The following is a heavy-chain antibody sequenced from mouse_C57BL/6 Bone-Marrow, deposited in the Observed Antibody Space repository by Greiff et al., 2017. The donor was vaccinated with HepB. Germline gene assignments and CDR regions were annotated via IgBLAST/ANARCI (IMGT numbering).Heavy chain of an antibody. D-gene: IGHD2-5*01. V-gene: IGHV5-6*02. Sequence: DVMLVESGGDLVKPGGSLKLSCAASGFTFSSYGMSWVRQTPDKRLEWVATISSGGSYTYYPDSVKGRFTISRDNAKNTLYLQMSSLKSEDTAMYYCARHGYYSNYEAFFDYWGQGTTLTVSS. CDR2: ISSGGSYT. J-gene: IGHJ2*01. CDR1: GFTFSSYG. CDR3: ARHGYYSNYEAFFDY.